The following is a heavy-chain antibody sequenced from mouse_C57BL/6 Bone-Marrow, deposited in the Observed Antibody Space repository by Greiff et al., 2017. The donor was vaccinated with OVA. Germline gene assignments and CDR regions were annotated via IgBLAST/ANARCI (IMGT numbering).Heavy chain of an antibody. CDR2: IYPGSGST. V-gene: IGHV1-55*01. Sequence: VQLQQPGAELVKPGASVKLSCKASGYTFTSYWITWVKQRPGQGLEWIGDIYPGSGSTNYNEKFKGKATLTVDTSSSTAYLQLSSLTSEDSAVYYCAGYDYDGMDYWGQGTSVTVSS. CDR1: GYTFTSYW. J-gene: IGHJ4*01. CDR3: AGYDYDGMDY. D-gene: IGHD2-4*01.